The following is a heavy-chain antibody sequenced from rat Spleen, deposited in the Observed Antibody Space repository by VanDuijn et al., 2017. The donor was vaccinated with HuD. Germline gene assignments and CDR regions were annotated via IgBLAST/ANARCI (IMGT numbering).Heavy chain of an antibody. D-gene: IGHD1-2*01. CDR1: GFTFSDYN. CDR3: ARLGITLGAGHWFAY. V-gene: IGHV5S10*01. CDR2: IIYDGTRA. J-gene: IGHJ3*01. Sequence: EVQLVESGGGLVQPGRSLKLSCVASGFTFSDYNMAWVRQAPKKGLEWVATIIYDGTRAFYRDSVQGRFTISRDNAKNTQYLQMDSLRSEDTATYYCARLGITLGAGHWFAYWGQGTLVTVSS.